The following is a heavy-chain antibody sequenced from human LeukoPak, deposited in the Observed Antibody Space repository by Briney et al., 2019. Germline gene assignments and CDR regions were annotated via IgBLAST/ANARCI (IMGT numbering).Heavy chain of an antibody. Sequence: PSETLSLTCTVSGGSISIYHWSWMRQPPGKGLECIVYIYYSGVTNYNPSLKSRVTISVDTSKHQFSLNLTSVTGADTARYYCARVSGYDWESFYDYWGQGTLVTVSS. CDR3: ARVSGYDWESFYDY. CDR2: IYYSGVT. D-gene: IGHD5-12*01. CDR1: GGSISIYH. V-gene: IGHV4-59*12. J-gene: IGHJ4*02.